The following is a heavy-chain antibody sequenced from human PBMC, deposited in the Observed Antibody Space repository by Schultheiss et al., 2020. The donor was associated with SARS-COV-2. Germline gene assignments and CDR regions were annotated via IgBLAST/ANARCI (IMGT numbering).Heavy chain of an antibody. Sequence: SETLSLTCAVSGGSISSGGYSWSWIRQPPGKGLEWIGYIYHSGSTYYNPSLKSRVTISVDKSKNQFSLKLSSVTAADTAVYYCASSGPYDFWSGYHPPYFDYWGQGTLVTVSS. CDR1: GGSISSGGYS. V-gene: IGHV4-30-2*01. CDR2: IYHSGST. J-gene: IGHJ4*02. CDR3: ASSGPYDFWSGYHPPYFDY. D-gene: IGHD3-3*01.